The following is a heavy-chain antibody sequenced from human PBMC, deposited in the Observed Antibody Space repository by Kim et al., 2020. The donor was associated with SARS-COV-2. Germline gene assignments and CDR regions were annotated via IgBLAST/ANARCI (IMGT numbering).Heavy chain of an antibody. CDR2: IDPSDSYT. CDR3: ARRWGLYKFMDV. D-gene: IGHD3-16*01. J-gene: IGHJ6*02. V-gene: IGHV5-10-1*01. CDR1: GYSFTSYW. Sequence: GESLKISCKGSGYSFTSYWISWVRQMPGKGLEWMGRIDPSDSYTNYSPSFQGHVTISADKSISTAYLQWSSLKASDTAMYYCARRWGLYKFMDVWGQGTTVTVSS.